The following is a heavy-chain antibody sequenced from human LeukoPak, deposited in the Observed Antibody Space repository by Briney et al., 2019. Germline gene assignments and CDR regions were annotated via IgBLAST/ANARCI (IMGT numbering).Heavy chain of an antibody. J-gene: IGHJ6*02. CDR2: ISYDGSNK. CDR3: AKSYYYDSSGPSDYYYGMDV. CDR1: GFTFSSYG. Sequence: GRSLRLSCAASGFTFSSYGMHWVRQAPGKGLEWVAVISYDGSNKYYADSVKGRFTISRDNSKNTLYLQMSSLRAEDTAVYYCAKSYYYDSSGPSDYYYGMDVWGQGTMVTVSS. D-gene: IGHD3-22*01. V-gene: IGHV3-30*18.